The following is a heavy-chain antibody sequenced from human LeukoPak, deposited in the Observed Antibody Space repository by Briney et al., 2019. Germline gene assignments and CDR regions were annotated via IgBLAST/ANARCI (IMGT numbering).Heavy chain of an antibody. J-gene: IGHJ4*02. CDR2: MNPNSGNT. V-gene: IGHV1-8*01. D-gene: IGHD3-22*01. CDR1: GYTFTSYD. CDR3: ARGGGFTIYYGSSGVLS. Sequence: ASVKVSCKASGYTFTSYDINWVRQATGQGLEWMGWMNPNSGNTGYAQKFQGRVTMTRNTSISTAYMELSSLRSEDTAVYYCARGGGFTIYYGSSGVLSWGQGTLVTVSS.